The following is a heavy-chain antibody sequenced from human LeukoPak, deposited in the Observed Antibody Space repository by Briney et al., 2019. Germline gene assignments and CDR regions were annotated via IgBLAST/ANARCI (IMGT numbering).Heavy chain of an antibody. V-gene: IGHV3-23*01. Sequence: GGSLRLSCAASGFTFSSYAMSWVGQAPGKGLEWVSAISGSGGSTYYADSVKGRFTISRDNSKNTLYLQMNSLRAEDTAVYYCAKDKALWLRNYFDYWGQGTLVTVSS. CDR2: ISGSGGST. J-gene: IGHJ4*02. CDR1: GFTFSSYA. D-gene: IGHD5-18*01. CDR3: AKDKALWLRNYFDY.